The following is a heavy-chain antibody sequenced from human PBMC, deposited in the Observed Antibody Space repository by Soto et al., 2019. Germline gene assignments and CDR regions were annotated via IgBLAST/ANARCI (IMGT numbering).Heavy chain of an antibody. CDR1: GFTFSSYA. Sequence: GGSLRLSCAASGFTFSSYAMSWVRQAPGKGLEWVSAISGSGGSTYYADSVKGRFTISRDNSKNTLYLQMNSLRAEDTAVYYCAKDQENDRITMVRGLPLFDYWGQGTLVTVSS. V-gene: IGHV3-23*01. D-gene: IGHD3-10*01. CDR2: ISGSGGST. CDR3: AKDQENDRITMVRGLPLFDY. J-gene: IGHJ4*02.